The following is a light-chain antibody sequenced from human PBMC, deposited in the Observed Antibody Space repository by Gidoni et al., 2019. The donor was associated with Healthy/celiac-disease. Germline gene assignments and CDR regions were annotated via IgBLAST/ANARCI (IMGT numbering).Light chain of an antibody. Sequence: EIVLTQSPATLSLSPGERATLSCRASQSVSRLLIYDASNRATGIPARFSGSGSGTDFTLTISSLEPEDFAVYYCQQRSNWPPWTFGQGTKVEIK. CDR1: QSVS. CDR3: QQRSNWPPWT. CDR2: DAS. V-gene: IGKV3-11*01. J-gene: IGKJ1*01.